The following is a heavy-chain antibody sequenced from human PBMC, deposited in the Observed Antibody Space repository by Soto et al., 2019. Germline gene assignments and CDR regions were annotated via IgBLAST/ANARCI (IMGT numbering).Heavy chain of an antibody. D-gene: IGHD6-19*01. CDR1: GFTFSSYT. J-gene: IGHJ4*02. Sequence: QVQLVESGGGMVQPGRSLRLSCAASGFTFSSYTMHWVRQAPGKGLEWVAAILYDGSNKYYADSVRGRFTISRDNAKNTLYLQMNRLRAEDTAVYYCARDHYSSGWYYFEYWGQGALVTVSS. CDR3: ARDHYSSGWYYFEY. CDR2: ILYDGSNK. V-gene: IGHV3-30-3*01.